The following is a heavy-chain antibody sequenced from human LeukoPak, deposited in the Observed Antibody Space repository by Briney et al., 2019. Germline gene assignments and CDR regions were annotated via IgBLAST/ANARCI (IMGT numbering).Heavy chain of an antibody. CDR2: IWYDGSNK. Sequence: GSPLRLSCAASGFTFSSYGMHWVRQAPGKGLEWVADIWYDGSNKYYAVSVKGRFPISRDNSKNTLYLQMNSLRAEDTAVYYCARERIVVVPAAILGWFDAGGQGTLVTVSS. J-gene: IGHJ5*02. CDR3: ARERIVVVPAAILGWFDA. D-gene: IGHD2-2*02. V-gene: IGHV3-33*01. CDR1: GFTFSSYG.